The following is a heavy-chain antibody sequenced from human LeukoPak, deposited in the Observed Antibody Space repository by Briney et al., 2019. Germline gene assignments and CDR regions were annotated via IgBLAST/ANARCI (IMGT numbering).Heavy chain of an antibody. Sequence: GESLKISCAASGFTFSSYPMTWVRQAPGKGLDWVSTIGDSGGNTFYADSVKGRFTISRDNSKNTLFLQMISLRAEDTAVYYCARDVGITVGATDYWGQGALVTVSS. J-gene: IGHJ4*02. CDR3: ARDVGITVGATDY. CDR2: IGDSGGNT. CDR1: GFTFSSYP. D-gene: IGHD1-26*01. V-gene: IGHV3-23*01.